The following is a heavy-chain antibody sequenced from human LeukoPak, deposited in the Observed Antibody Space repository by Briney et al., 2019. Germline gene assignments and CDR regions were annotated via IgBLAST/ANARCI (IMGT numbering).Heavy chain of an antibody. Sequence: GESLKISCKGSEYRFTSYWIGWVRQMTGKGLEWMGIIYPGDSDTRYSPSFQGQVTISADKSISTAYLQWSSLKASDTAMYYCARQRGYSGYDFGFDYWGQGTLVTVSS. D-gene: IGHD5-12*01. V-gene: IGHV5-51*01. J-gene: IGHJ4*02. CDR2: IYPGDSDT. CDR1: EYRFTSYW. CDR3: ARQRGYSGYDFGFDY.